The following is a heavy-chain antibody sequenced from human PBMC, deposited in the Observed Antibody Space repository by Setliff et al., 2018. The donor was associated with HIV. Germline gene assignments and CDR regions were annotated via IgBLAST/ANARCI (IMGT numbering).Heavy chain of an antibody. Sequence: SETLSLTCAAYGGSFSGYYWSWVRQPPGKGLEWIGEIYHSGSTNYNPSLKSRVTISVDTSKNQFSLKLSSVTAADTAVYYCVSESITIFGVVFDYWGQGTLVTVSS. CDR3: VSESITIFGVVFDY. V-gene: IGHV4-34*01. J-gene: IGHJ4*02. CDR1: GGSFSGYY. D-gene: IGHD3-3*01. CDR2: IYHSGST.